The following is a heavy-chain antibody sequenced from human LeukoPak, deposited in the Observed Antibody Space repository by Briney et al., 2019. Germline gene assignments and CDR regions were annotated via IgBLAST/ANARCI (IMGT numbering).Heavy chain of an antibody. CDR1: GFTFSSYS. J-gene: IGHJ4*02. V-gene: IGHV3-21*01. D-gene: IGHD1-26*01. CDR2: ISSSSSYI. Sequence: AGSLRLSCAASGFTFSSYSMNWVRQAPGKGLEWVSSISSSSSYIYYADSVKGRFTISRDNAKNSLYLQMNSLRAEDTAVYYCARGGQWELPYYFDYWGQGTLVTVSS. CDR3: ARGGQWELPYYFDY.